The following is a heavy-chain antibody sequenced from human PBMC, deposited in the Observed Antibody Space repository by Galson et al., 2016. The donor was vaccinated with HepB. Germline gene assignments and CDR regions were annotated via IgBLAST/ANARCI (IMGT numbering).Heavy chain of an antibody. J-gene: IGHJ4*02. D-gene: IGHD4-11*01. CDR2: ISGNSNYI. CDR3: ARNLYSGADYSVDY. CDR1: GFTFSGAA. Sequence: SLRLSCAASGFTFSGAAMHWVRQAPGKGLEWVSSISGNSNYIYHADSVKGRFTISRDNAKNSLYLQMDSLRAEDTALYYCARNLYSGADYSVDYWGQGTLVTVSS. V-gene: IGHV3-21*01.